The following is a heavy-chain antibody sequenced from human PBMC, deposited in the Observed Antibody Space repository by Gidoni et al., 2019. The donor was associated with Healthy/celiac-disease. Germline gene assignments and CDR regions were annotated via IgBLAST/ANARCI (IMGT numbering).Heavy chain of an antibody. CDR1: CCSISSSSYY. J-gene: IGHJ3*02. Sequence: QLQLQESGPGLVKPSEPLSLTCTVSCCSISSSSYYWGWSRQPPGKGLEWIGSIYYTGSTYYNPSLKSRVTISVDTSKNQFSLKLSSVTAADTAVYYCASRWLLSYDAFDIWGQGTMVTVSS. CDR2: IYYTGST. V-gene: IGHV4-39*01. D-gene: IGHD3-3*01. CDR3: ASRWLLSYDAFDI.